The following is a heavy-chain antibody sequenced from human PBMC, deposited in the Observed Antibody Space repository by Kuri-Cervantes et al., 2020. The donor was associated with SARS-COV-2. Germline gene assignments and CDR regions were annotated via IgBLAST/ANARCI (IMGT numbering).Heavy chain of an antibody. CDR1: GSSFTTYW. J-gene: IGHJ4*02. CDR2: IYPGDSNT. CDR3: ARLTTLHHHSGNDFWTGYYLLGDV. D-gene: IGHD3/OR15-3a*01. V-gene: IGHV5-51*03. Sequence: GESLKISCKRSGSSFTTYWIGWVRQMPGNGLELMGIIYPGDSNTKYSPSFQGHVTMSSDKSLRTAYLQWSSLKASDTAMYYCARLTTLHHHSGNDFWTGYYLLGDVWGQGTQVTVSS.